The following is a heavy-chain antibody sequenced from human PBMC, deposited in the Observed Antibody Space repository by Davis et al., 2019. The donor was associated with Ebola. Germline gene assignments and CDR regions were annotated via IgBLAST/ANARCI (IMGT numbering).Heavy chain of an antibody. CDR1: GFTFSTYM. V-gene: IGHV3-23*01. CDR3: AKTYDSSGFYGAFDY. Sequence: GESLKISCAASGFTFSTYMMNWVRQAPGKGLEWVSGIGGNGAKTYYADSVKSRFTISRDNSNNTMYLQMNILRDEDTAVYYCAKTYDSSGFYGAFDYWGQGVLVTVST. J-gene: IGHJ4*02. CDR2: IGGNGAKT. D-gene: IGHD3-22*01.